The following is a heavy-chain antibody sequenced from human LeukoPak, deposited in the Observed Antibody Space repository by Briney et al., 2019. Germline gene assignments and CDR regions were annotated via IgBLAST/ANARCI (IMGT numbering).Heavy chain of an antibody. CDR1: GYTFTSYG. Sequence: GASVKVSCKASGYTFTSYGISWVRQAPGQGLEWMGWISAYNGNTNYAQKLQGRVTMTTDTSTSTAYMELRSLRSDDTAVYYCAREYSSSSTCYYYGMDVWGQGTTVTVSS. CDR2: ISAYNGNT. J-gene: IGHJ6*02. V-gene: IGHV1-18*01. D-gene: IGHD6-6*01. CDR3: AREYSSSSTCYYYGMDV.